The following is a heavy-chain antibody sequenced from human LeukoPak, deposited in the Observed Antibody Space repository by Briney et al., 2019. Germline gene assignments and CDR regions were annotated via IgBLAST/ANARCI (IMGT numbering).Heavy chain of an antibody. V-gene: IGHV1-2*02. CDR2: INPNRGGT. J-gene: IGHJ4*02. Sequence: ASVMVSCKASGYTFTGYYMHWVRQAPGQGLEWMGWINPNRGGTNYAQKFQGRVTMTRDTSISTAYMELSRLRSDDTAVYYCARTNRQLNPYYDFWSGYYSFDYWGQGTLVTVSS. D-gene: IGHD3-3*01. CDR1: GYTFTGYY. CDR3: ARTNRQLNPYYDFWSGYYSFDY.